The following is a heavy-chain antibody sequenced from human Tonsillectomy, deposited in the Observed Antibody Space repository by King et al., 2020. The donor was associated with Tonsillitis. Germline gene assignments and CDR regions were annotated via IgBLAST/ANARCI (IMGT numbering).Heavy chain of an antibody. Sequence: QLQESGPGLVKPSETLSLTCTVSGGSISSSSYYWGWIRQPPGKGLEWIGSIYYSGSTYYNPSLKSRVTISVATSKNQFSLKLSSVTAADTAVYYCARLGYYYGSGSYPDYWGQGTLVTVSS. V-gene: IGHV4-39*01. CDR3: ARLGYYYGSGSYPDY. CDR1: GGSISSSSYY. CDR2: IYYSGST. J-gene: IGHJ4*02. D-gene: IGHD3-10*01.